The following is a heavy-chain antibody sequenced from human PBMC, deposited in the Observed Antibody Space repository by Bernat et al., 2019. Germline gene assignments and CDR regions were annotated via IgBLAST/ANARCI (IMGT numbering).Heavy chain of an antibody. CDR2: IWYDGSKK. V-gene: IGHV3-33*01. Sequence: QVQLVESGGGVVQPGRSLRVSCAASGFTFSRNGMHWVRQAPGKGLEWVAVIWYDGSKKYYVDSVRGRFTISRDHSKNMLYLQMNNLTVEDTAVYYCARDTFTGFGDLNPQYYYHYGLDVWCQGTTVIVSS. CDR1: GFTFSRNG. CDR3: ARDTFTGFGDLNPQYYYHYGLDV. J-gene: IGHJ6*02. D-gene: IGHD3-10*01.